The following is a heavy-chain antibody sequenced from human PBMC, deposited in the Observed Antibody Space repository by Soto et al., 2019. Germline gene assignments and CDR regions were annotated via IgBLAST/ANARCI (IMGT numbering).Heavy chain of an antibody. Sequence: GGSLRLSCVGSGFTFSNFWMHWVRQAPGQGLVWVACIKSDGSLTSYADIVKGRFTISRDNAINTLYLQMNSLRSEDTAVYYCARDGLTGYSDYWGQGTLVTVSS. CDR1: GFTFSNFW. CDR3: ARDGLTGYSDY. J-gene: IGHJ4*02. D-gene: IGHD3-9*01. V-gene: IGHV3-74*01. CDR2: IKSDGSLT.